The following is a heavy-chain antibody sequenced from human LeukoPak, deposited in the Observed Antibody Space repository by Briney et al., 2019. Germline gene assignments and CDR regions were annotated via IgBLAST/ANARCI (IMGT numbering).Heavy chain of an antibody. D-gene: IGHD1-26*01. V-gene: IGHV3-48*01. CDR1: GFTFSSYS. CDR3: ARGKSGSYRARDY. CDR2: ISSSSSTI. Sequence: PGGSLRLSCAASGFTFSSYSMNWVRQAPGKGLKWVSYISSSSSTIYYADSVKGRFTISRDNAKNSLYLQMNSLRAEDTAVYYCARGKSGSYRARDYWGQGTLVTVSS. J-gene: IGHJ4*02.